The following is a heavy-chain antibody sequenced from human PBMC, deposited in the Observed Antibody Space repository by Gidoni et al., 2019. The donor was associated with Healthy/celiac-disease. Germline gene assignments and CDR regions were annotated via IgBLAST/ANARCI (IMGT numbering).Heavy chain of an antibody. CDR2: IRSKAYGGTT. V-gene: IGHV3-49*03. J-gene: IGHJ4*02. CDR3: TTDPASTYMEMATTFDY. CDR1: GFTFGDYA. Sequence: EVQLVESGGGLVQPGRSLRLSCTASGFTFGDYAMSWFRQAPGKGLEWVGFIRSKAYGGTTEYAASVKGRFTISRDDSKSIAYLQMNSLKTEDTAVYYCTTDPASTYMEMATTFDYWGQGTLVTVSS. D-gene: IGHD5-12*01.